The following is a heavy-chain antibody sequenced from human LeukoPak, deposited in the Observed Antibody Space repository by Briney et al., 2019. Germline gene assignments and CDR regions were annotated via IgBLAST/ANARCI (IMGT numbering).Heavy chain of an antibody. J-gene: IGHJ4*02. Sequence: GGSLRLSCAASGFTFSNAWMNWVRQAPGKGLEWVGRIKSRTDGGTTDYAAPVKGRFTISRDDSKNTLYLQMNSLKTEDTAVYYCSTTYYYDSSEGYWGQGTLVTVSS. CDR1: GFTFSNAW. CDR2: IKSRTDGGTT. CDR3: STTYYYDSSEGY. D-gene: IGHD3-22*01. V-gene: IGHV3-15*07.